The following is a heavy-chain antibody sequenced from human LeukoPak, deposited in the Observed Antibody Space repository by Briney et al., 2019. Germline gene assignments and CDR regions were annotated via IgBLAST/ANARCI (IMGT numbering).Heavy chain of an antibody. V-gene: IGHV3-11*01. J-gene: IGHJ6*03. CDR2: ISSSGSTI. CDR3: ARDRLYYYYMDV. Sequence: GGSLRLSCAASGFTFSDYYMSWIRQAPGKGLEWVSYISSSGSTIYYADSVKGRFTISRDNAKNSLNLQMNSLRAEDTAVYYCARDRLYYYYMDVWGKGTTVTVSS. D-gene: IGHD6-25*01. CDR1: GFTFSDYY.